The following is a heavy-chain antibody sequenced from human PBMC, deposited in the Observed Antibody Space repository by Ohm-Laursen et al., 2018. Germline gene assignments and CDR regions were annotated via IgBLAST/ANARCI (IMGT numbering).Heavy chain of an antibody. Sequence: SLRLSCAASGFTFSNAWMTWVRQAPGKGLEWVGRIKSKPAGGTTEYAAPVKGRFTISRDDSKNTLYLQMNSLQTEDTAVYYCTTTYYYDSSGFLSYYWGQGTLVTVSS. CDR3: TTTYYYDSSGFLSYY. J-gene: IGHJ4*02. V-gene: IGHV3-15*01. CDR2: IKSKPAGGTT. CDR1: GFTFSNAW. D-gene: IGHD3-22*01.